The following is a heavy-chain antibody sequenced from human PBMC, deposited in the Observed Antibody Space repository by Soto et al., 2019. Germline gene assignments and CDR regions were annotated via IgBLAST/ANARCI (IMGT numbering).Heavy chain of an antibody. J-gene: IGHJ6*02. CDR3: ARDPGYSSSWCYTCYCYCGMDV. V-gene: IGHV1-18*01. D-gene: IGHD6-13*01. CDR1: GYTFTSSG. CDR2: ISAYNGNT. Sequence: ASVKVSCKASGYTFTSSGISWVRQAPGQGLGWMGWISAYNGNTNYAQKLQGRVTMTTDTCTSTAYMERRSLRSDDTAVYYCARDPGYSSSWCYTCYCYCGMDVWGQGTTVTVSS.